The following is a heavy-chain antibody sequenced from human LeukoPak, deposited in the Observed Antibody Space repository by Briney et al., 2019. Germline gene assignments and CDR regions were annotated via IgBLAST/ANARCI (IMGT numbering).Heavy chain of an antibody. CDR2: INHSGST. V-gene: IGHV4-34*01. D-gene: IGHD2-2*01. J-gene: IGHJ4*02. CDR3: ARVEQRYCSSTSCSFFDY. Sequence: SGTLSLTCAVYGGSFSGYYWSWLRQPPGKGLEWIGEINHSGSTNYNPSLKSRVTISVDTSKNQFSLKLSSVTAADTAVYYCARVEQRYCSSTSCSFFDYWGQGTLVTVSS. CDR1: GGSFSGYY.